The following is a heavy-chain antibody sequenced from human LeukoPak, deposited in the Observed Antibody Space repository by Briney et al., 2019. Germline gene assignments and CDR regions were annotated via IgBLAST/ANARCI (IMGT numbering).Heavy chain of an antibody. CDR3: ARPGRATVTRLDY. V-gene: IGHV5-51*01. CDR2: IYPGDSET. J-gene: IGHJ4*02. CDR1: GYSFSSYW. D-gene: IGHD4-17*01. Sequence: RRGESLKISCKGSGYSFSSYWIGWMRQMPGKALEWMGNIYPGDSETRYSPSFQGQVTISADKSISTAFLQWSSLKASDTAMYYCARPGRATVTRLDYWGQGTLVTVTS.